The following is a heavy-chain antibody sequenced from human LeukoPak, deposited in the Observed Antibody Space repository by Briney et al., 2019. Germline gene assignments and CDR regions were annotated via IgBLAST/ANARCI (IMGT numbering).Heavy chain of an antibody. CDR1: GYTFTGYY. V-gene: IGHV1-2*06. CDR2: INPNSGVT. D-gene: IGHD2-15*01. Sequence: AXXKVSCKASGYTFTGYYIHWVRQAPGQGLEWMGRINPNSGVTNYAQKFQGRVTMTRDTSISTAYMDLSSLTYDDTAFYYCARSSMVDAASPGTWGQGTLVTVSS. CDR3: ARSSMVDAASPGT. J-gene: IGHJ5*02.